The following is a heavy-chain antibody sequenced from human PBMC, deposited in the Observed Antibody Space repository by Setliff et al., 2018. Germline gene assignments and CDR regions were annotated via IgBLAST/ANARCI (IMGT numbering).Heavy chain of an antibody. D-gene: IGHD2-8*02. V-gene: IGHV1-2*02. J-gene: IGHJ4*02. CDR2: INPDSGDT. CDR1: GYTFTDYF. Sequence: ASVKVSCKTSGYTFTDYFLHWVRQAPGQGLEWLGWINPDSGDTNFAQKFQGRVTMTRDTSITTAYMELHSLRSDDTAFYFCARVMAVFAIEGLQGGGFDYWGQGTLVTVSS. CDR3: ARVMAVFAIEGLQGGGFDY.